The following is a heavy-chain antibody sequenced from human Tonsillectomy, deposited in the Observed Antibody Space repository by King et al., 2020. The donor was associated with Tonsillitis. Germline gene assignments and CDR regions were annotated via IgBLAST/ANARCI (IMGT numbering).Heavy chain of an antibody. CDR1: VFTFSSYA. J-gene: IGHJ4*02. CDR2: ISYDGSNK. CDR3: ARGPVQGGGTFFDY. V-gene: IGHV3-30*01. Sequence: QVQLVESGGGVVQPGRSLRLSCAASVFTFSSYAMHWVRQAPGKGLEWVALISYDGSNKYYAESVKGRFTISRDNSKNTRYLQMNSLRAEDTAVYYCARGPVQGGGTFFDYWGQGTLVTVSS. D-gene: IGHD3-16*01.